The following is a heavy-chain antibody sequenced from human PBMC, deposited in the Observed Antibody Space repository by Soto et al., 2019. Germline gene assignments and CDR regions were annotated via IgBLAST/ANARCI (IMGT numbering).Heavy chain of an antibody. CDR1: GFTFSSYA. V-gene: IGHV3-23*01. CDR2: INGGSSTT. Sequence: EVQLLESGGDLVQPGGSLRLSCAASGFTFSSYAVNWVRQAPGKGLEWVAAINGGSSTTNYADSVKGRFKSTRDNSRNTLYLQISSLRAEVTAIYCWARVIMGARVRAFEIGGQGTMVGVSS. J-gene: IGHJ3*02. CDR3: ARVIMGARVRAFEI. D-gene: IGHD1-26*01.